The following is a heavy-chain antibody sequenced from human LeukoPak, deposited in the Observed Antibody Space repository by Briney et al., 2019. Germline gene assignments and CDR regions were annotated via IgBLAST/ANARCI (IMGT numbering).Heavy chain of an antibody. CDR2: IRSKAYGGTT. V-gene: IGHV3-49*04. CDR1: GFTLGDYA. J-gene: IGHJ4*02. CDR3: TRDRSGSYYFDY. Sequence: GGSRRFSWIVSGFTLGDYAMSWVRQAPGKGLEWVGFIRSKAYGGTTEYAASVKGRFTISRDDSKSIAYLQMNSLKTEDTAVYYCTRDRSGSYYFDYWGQGTLVTVSS. D-gene: IGHD1-26*01.